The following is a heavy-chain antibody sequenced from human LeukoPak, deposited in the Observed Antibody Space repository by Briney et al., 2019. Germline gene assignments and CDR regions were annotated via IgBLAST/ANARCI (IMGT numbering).Heavy chain of an antibody. CDR2: IIPILGIA. V-gene: IGHV1-69*04. J-gene: IGHJ3*02. CDR3: ARDKYSSSWYRIVDAFDI. Sequence: SVKVSCKASGGTFSSYAISWVRQAPGQGLEWMGRIIPILGIANYAQKFQGRVTITADKSTSTAYMELSSLRSEDTAVYYCARDKYSSSWYRIVDAFDIWGQGTMVTVSS. CDR1: GGTFSSYA. D-gene: IGHD6-13*01.